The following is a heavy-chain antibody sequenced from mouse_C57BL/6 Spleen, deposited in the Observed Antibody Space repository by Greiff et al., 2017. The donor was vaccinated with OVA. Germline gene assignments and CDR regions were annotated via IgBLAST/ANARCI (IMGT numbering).Heavy chain of an antibody. V-gene: IGHV5-4*01. Sequence: EVHLVESGGGLVKPGGSLKLSCAASGFTFSSYAMSWVRQTPEKRLEWVATISDGGSYTYYPDNVKGRFTISRDNAKNNLYLQMSHLKSEDTAMYYCARDKRDYYGSSPLLNAMDYWGQGTSVTVSS. CDR3: ARDKRDYYGSSPLLNAMDY. CDR1: GFTFSSYA. J-gene: IGHJ4*01. D-gene: IGHD1-1*01. CDR2: ISDGGSYT.